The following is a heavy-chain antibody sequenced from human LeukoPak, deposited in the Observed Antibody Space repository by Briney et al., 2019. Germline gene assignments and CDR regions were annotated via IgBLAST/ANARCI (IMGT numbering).Heavy chain of an antibody. CDR2: IRYDGSNK. D-gene: IGHD3-10*01. V-gene: IGHV3-30*02. CDR3: AKDRNGSGSYSYYFDY. Sequence: GGSLRLSCAASGFTFSSYGMHWVRQAPGKGLEWVAFIRYDGSNKYYADSVKDRFTISRDNSKNTLYLQMNSLRAEDTAVYYCAKDRNGSGSYSYYFDYWGQGTLVTVSS. CDR1: GFTFSSYG. J-gene: IGHJ4*02.